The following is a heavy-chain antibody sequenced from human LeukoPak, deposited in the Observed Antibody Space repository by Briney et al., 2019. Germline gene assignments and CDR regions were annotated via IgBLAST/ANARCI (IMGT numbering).Heavy chain of an antibody. CDR3: ARDNNGNSFDC. CDR1: GYTFTGYY. Sequence: ASVKVSCKASGYTFTGYYMHWVRQAPGQGLEWMGWIYPNGGGTNYAQKFQGRVTMTRDTSISTAYMEVSRLTSDDTAVYYCARDNNGNSFDCWGQGTLVTVSS. D-gene: IGHD1-26*01. V-gene: IGHV1-2*02. CDR2: IYPNGGGT. J-gene: IGHJ4*02.